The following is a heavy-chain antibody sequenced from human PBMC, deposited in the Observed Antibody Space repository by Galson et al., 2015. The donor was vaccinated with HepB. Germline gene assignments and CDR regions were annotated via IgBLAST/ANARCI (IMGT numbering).Heavy chain of an antibody. CDR2: INSDGSST. V-gene: IGHV3-74*01. D-gene: IGHD3-10*01. J-gene: IGHJ4*02. CDR1: GFNFSGYW. CDR3: ERVLYYYGSGRYFGY. Sequence: SLRLSCAASGFNFSGYWMHWVRQAPGKGLVWVSRINSDGSSTSYVDSVKGRFTISRDNAKNTLYLQMNSLRAEDTAVYYCERVLYYYGSGRYFGYWGQGTLVTVSS.